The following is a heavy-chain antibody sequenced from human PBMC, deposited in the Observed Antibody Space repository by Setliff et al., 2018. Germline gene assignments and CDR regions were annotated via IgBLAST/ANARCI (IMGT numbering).Heavy chain of an antibody. V-gene: IGHV7-4-1*02. CDR3: ARDGGNGVDY. D-gene: IGHD3-16*01. Sequence: GASVKVSCKASGYTLSNYAMNWVRQAPGQGFEWMGWINTKTGNPTYAQDFTGRLVFSLDTSVNTAFVQISSLKAEDTAVYYCARDGGNGVDYWGQGTLVTVSS. CDR1: GYTLSNYA. J-gene: IGHJ4*02. CDR2: INTKTGNP.